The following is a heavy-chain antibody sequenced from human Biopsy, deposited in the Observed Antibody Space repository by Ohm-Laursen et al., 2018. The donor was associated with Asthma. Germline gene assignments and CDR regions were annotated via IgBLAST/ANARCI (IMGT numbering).Heavy chain of an antibody. CDR1: GDSITSGGCC. D-gene: IGHD3-22*01. V-gene: IGHV4-31*03. CDR2: IHHSGTS. CDR3: ARIPRRSGSYFVDC. J-gene: IGHJ4*02. Sequence: SDTLSLTCTVSGDSITSGGCCWNWIRQHPGKGLEWIGYIHHSGTSYFNPSLKSRVSFSRDTSKNQFSLRLSSVTAADTAMYYCARIPRRSGSYFVDCWGQGTLVTVSS.